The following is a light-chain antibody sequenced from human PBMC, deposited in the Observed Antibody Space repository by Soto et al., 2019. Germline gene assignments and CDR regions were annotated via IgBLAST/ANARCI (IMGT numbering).Light chain of an antibody. J-gene: IGKJ4*01. CDR3: QQYGSVPLT. V-gene: IGKV3-20*01. CDR1: QSVSTNY. CDR2: GAS. Sequence: EIVLTQSPGTLSLSPGERATLSCRASQSVSTNYLAWYQQKPGQAPRLLIYGASSKATCIPDRFSGSGSGADFTLTISRLEPGDFAVYFCQQYGSVPLTFGGGTKVEIK.